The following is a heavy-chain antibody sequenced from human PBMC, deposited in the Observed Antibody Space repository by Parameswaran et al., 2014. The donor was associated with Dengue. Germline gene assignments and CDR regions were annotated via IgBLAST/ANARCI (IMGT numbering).Heavy chain of an antibody. D-gene: IGHD2-21*02. CDR3: ARDHGDLNWFDP. CDR2: INAGKGNT. J-gene: IGHJ5*02. V-gene: IGHV1-3*01. Sequence: WVRQAPGQRLEWMGWINAGKGNTKYSQKFQDRVTITRDTSASTVYMELSSLISEDTAVYYCARDHGDLNWFDPWGQGTLVTVSS.